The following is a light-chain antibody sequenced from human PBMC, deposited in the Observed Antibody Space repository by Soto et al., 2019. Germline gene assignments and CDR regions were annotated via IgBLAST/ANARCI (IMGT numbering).Light chain of an antibody. J-gene: IGKJ5*01. Sequence: ENVFTQSPGTLSLSPGERATLSCRASQSVGRNYLAWFQQKSGQAPRLVIYGASSREAGIPDRLSGSGSGTEFTLTISRLEPGDFEVYYCQQYATSTITFGQGTRREIK. V-gene: IGKV3-20*01. CDR2: GAS. CDR3: QQYATSTIT. CDR1: QSVGRNY.